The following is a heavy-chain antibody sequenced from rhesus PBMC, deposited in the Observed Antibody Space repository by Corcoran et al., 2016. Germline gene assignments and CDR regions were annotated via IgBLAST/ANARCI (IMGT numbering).Heavy chain of an antibody. J-gene: IGHJ4*01. CDR3: ARSITGTTEFDY. CDR2: ISGSGGST. V-gene: IGHV4-173*01. CDR1: GGSISSNH. Sequence: QLQLQESGPGLEKPSETLSLTCADPGGSISSNHRIWIRQPPGQGLERIGRISGSGGSTDYNPSLKSRVTISTDTSKNQFSLKLSSVTAADTAVYYCARSITGTTEFDYWGQGVLVTVSS. D-gene: IGHD1-26*01.